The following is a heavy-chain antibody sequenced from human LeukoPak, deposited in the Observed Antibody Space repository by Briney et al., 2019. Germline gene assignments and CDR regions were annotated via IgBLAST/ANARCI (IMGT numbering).Heavy chain of an antibody. CDR3: ARSRDSSGFDYGMDV. CDR1: GGSVSSGSYY. V-gene: IGHV4-61*01. J-gene: IGHJ6*02. CDR2: IYYSGST. Sequence: SETLSLTCTVSGGSVSSGSYYWSWIRQPPGKGLEWIGYIYYSGSTNYNPSLKSRVTISVDTSKNQFSLKLSSVTAADTAVYYCARSRDSSGFDYGMDVWGQGTTVTVSS. D-gene: IGHD6-19*01.